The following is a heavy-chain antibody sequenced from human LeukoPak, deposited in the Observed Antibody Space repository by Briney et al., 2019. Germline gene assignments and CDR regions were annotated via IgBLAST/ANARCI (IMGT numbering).Heavy chain of an antibody. CDR2: IYSDGSST. V-gene: IGHV3-74*01. Sequence: GGSLRLSCAASRFIFSNYWMHWVRHAPGRGLVWVSQIYSDGSSTSYADSVKRRFTISRDDAKNTLYLQVNSLRAEDKAIYYCTRGVPGIAAAGTGHGYFDLWGRGTLVTVSS. CDR1: RFIFSNYW. J-gene: IGHJ2*01. CDR3: TRGVPGIAAAGTGHGYFDL. D-gene: IGHD6-13*01.